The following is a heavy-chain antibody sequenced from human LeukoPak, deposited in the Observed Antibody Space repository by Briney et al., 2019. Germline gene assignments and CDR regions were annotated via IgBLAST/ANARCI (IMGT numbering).Heavy chain of an antibody. V-gene: IGHV3-48*01. J-gene: IGHJ4*02. CDR3: ARRYDFWSGYYTDYFDY. CDR2: ISSSSSTI. D-gene: IGHD3-3*01. CDR1: GFTFSSYS. Sequence: GGSLRLSCAASGFTFSSYSMNWVRQAPGKGLEWASYISSSSSTIYYADSVKGRFTISRDNAKNSLYLQMNSLRAEDTAVYYCARRYDFWSGYYTDYFDYWGQGTLVTVSS.